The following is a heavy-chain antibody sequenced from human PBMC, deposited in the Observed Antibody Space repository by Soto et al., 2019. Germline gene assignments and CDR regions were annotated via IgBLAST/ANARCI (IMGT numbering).Heavy chain of an antibody. V-gene: IGHV3-30*18. J-gene: IGHJ6*02. CDR2: ISYDGSNK. CDR3: AKDLFRYYYDSSGPFGNPYYYYGMDV. Sequence: GGSLRLSCAASGFTFSSYGMHWVRQAPGKGLEWVAVISYDGSNKYYADSVKGRFTISRDNSKNKLYLQMNSLRAEDTAVYYCAKDLFRYYYDSSGPFGNPYYYYGMDVWGQGT. D-gene: IGHD3-22*01. CDR1: GFTFSSYG.